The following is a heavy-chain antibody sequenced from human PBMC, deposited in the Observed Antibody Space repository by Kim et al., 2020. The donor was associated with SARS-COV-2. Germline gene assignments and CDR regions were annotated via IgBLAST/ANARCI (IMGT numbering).Heavy chain of an antibody. CDR1: GYTFTGYY. D-gene: IGHD3-3*01. V-gene: IGHV1-2*06. CDR2: INPNSGGT. Sequence: ASVKVSCKASGYTFTGYYMHWVRQAPGQGLEWMGRINPNSGGTNYAQKFQGRVTMTRDTSISTAYMELSRLRSDDTAVYYCARDDFWSLGLSLDGMDVWGQGTTVTVSS. CDR3: ARDDFWSLGLSLDGMDV. J-gene: IGHJ6*02.